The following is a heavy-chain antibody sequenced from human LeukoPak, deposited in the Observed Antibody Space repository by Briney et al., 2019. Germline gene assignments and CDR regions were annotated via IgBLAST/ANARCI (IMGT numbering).Heavy chain of an antibody. CDR2: IYHSGST. Sequence: PSETLSLTCTVSGYSISSGYYWGWIRQPPGKGLEWIGSIYHSGSTYYNPSLKSRVTISVDTSKNQFSLKLSSVTAADTAVYYCASTNWNYYYYYMDVWGKGTTVTVSS. V-gene: IGHV4-38-2*02. J-gene: IGHJ6*03. CDR3: ASTNWNYYYYYMDV. CDR1: GYSISSGYY. D-gene: IGHD1-1*01.